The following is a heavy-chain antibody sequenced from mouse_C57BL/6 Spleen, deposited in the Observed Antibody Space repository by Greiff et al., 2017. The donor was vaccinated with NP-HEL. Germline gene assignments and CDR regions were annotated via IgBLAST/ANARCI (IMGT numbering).Heavy chain of an antibody. D-gene: IGHD2-12*01. Sequence: EVQGVESGGGLVQPGGSLSLSCAASGFTFTDYYMSWVRQPPGKALEWLGFIRNKANGYTTEYSASVKGRFTISRDNSQSILYLQMNALRAEDSATYYCARSSYSSDAMDYWGQGTSVTVSS. CDR1: GFTFTDYY. J-gene: IGHJ4*01. CDR3: ARSSYSSDAMDY. V-gene: IGHV7-3*01. CDR2: IRNKANGYTT.